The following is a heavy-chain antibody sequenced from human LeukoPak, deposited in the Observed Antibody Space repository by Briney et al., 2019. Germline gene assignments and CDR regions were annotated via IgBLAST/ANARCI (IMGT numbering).Heavy chain of an antibody. V-gene: IGHV3-30-3*01. J-gene: IGHJ4*02. CDR2: ISYDGSNK. CDR1: GFTFSSYA. D-gene: IGHD3-10*01. Sequence: GGSLRLSCAASGFTFSSYAMHWVRQAPGKGLEWVAVISYDGSNKYYADSVKGRFTISRDNSKNTLYLQMNSLRAEDTAVYYCASGQISGSADYWGQGTLVTVSS. CDR3: ASGQISGSADY.